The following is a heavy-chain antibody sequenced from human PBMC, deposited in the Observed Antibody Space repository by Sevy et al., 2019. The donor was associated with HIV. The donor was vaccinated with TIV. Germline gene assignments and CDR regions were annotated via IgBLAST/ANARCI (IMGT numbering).Heavy chain of an antibody. CDR3: AGQMTTVTGGAFDI. Sequence: GGSLRLSCAASGFTFSSYAMHWVRQAPGKGLEWVAVISYDGRNKYYADSVKGRFTISRDNSKNTLYLQMNSLRAEDTAVYYCAGQMTTVTGGAFDIWGQGTMVTVSS. V-gene: IGHV3-30*04. CDR1: GFTFSSYA. D-gene: IGHD4-17*01. J-gene: IGHJ3*02. CDR2: ISYDGRNK.